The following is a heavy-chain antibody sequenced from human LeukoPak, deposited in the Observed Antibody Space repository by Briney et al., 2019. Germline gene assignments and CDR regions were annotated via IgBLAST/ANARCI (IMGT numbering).Heavy chain of an antibody. CDR1: GYTFTSYD. CDR2: MNPNSGNT. J-gene: IGHJ5*02. V-gene: IGHV1-8*02. D-gene: IGHD6-13*01. Sequence: ASVQVSCKASGYTFTSYDINWVRQATGQGLEWMGWMNPNSGNTGYAQKFQGRVTMTRNTSISTAYMELSSLRSEDTAVYYCARGLDRGIAAAPWGQGTLVTVSS. CDR3: ARGLDRGIAAAP.